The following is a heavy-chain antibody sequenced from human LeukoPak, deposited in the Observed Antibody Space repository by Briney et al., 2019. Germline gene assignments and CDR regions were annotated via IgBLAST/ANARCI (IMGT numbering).Heavy chain of an antibody. CDR3: ARFTPSSDYQFAFDY. V-gene: IGHV4-59*08. Sequence: SETLSLTCTVSGGSISSFYWSWIRQPPGKGLEWIGYIYYRGNTQYNPSLKSRVTISVDTSKNQFSLRLSSVTAADTAVYYCARFTPSSDYQFAFDYWGQGTLVTVSS. CDR1: GGSISSFY. CDR2: IYYRGNT. D-gene: IGHD4-11*01. J-gene: IGHJ4*02.